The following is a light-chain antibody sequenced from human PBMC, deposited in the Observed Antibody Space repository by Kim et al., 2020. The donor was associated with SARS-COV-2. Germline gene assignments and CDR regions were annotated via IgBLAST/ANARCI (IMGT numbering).Light chain of an antibody. CDR2: RDS. J-gene: IGLJ3*02. V-gene: IGLV3-9*01. CDR1: NIGSKN. CDR3: QVWDSSTVV. Sequence: SYELTQPLSVSVALGQTARITCGGNNIGSKNVHWYQQKPGQAPVLVIYRDSNRPYGIPERFSGSNSGNTATLTISRAQAGDEADYYCQVWDSSTVVFGGG.